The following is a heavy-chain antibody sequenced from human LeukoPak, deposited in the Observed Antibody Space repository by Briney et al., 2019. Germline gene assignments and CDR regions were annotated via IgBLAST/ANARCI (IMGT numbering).Heavy chain of an antibody. CDR2: IHYSGST. Sequence: SETLSLTCTVSGGSISSYYWSWIRQPPGKGLEWIGYIHYSGSTYYNPSLTSRVAISIDTSKNQFSLRLSSVTAADTAVYYCAREGSRDFWSGPVYYFDYWGQGALVTVSS. J-gene: IGHJ4*02. D-gene: IGHD3-3*01. CDR3: AREGSRDFWSGPVYYFDY. CDR1: GGSISSYY. V-gene: IGHV4-59*01.